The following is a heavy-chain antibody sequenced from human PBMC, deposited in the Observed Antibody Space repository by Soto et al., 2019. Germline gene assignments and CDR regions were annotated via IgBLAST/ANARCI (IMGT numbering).Heavy chain of an antibody. D-gene: IGHD3-10*01. V-gene: IGHV3-30*18. CDR3: AKGADDYYGSGSYFDY. CDR1: GFTFSSYG. CDR2: ISYDGSNK. Sequence: GGSLRLSCAASGFTFSSYGMHWVRQAPGKGLEWVAVISYDGSNKYYADSVKGRFTISRDNSKNTLYLQMNSLRAEDTAVYYCAKGADDYYGSGSYFDYWGQGTLVTVSS. J-gene: IGHJ4*02.